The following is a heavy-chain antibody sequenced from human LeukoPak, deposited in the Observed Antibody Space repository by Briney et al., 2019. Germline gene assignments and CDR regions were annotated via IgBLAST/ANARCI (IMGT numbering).Heavy chain of an antibody. V-gene: IGHV3-74*01. Sequence: PGGSLRLSCAASGFTFSNYWMHWVRQGPGKGLVWVSRTSPDGSSTTYADSVKGRFIISRDNAQNTLYLQMNSLRAEDTAVYYCAKPYSGYENFDYWGQGTLVTVSS. CDR1: GFTFSNYW. CDR2: TSPDGSST. J-gene: IGHJ4*02. D-gene: IGHD5-12*01. CDR3: AKPYSGYENFDY.